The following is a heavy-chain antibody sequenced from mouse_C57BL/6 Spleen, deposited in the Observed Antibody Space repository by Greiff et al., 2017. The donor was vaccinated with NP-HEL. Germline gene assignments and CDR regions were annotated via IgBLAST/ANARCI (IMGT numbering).Heavy chain of an antibody. Sequence: EVQVVESEGGLVQPGSSMKLSCTASGFTFSDYYMAWVRQVPEKGLEWVANINYDGSSTYYLDSLKSRFIISRDNAKNILYLQMSSLKSEDTATYYCAREGDSSGYEAMDYWGQGTSVTVSS. CDR1: GFTFSDYY. D-gene: IGHD3-2*02. CDR2: INYDGSST. CDR3: AREGDSSGYEAMDY. V-gene: IGHV5-16*01. J-gene: IGHJ4*01.